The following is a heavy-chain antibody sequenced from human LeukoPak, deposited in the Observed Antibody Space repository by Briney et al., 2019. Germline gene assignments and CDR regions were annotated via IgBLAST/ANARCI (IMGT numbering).Heavy chain of an antibody. CDR3: ARVYSSGWEVSDY. V-gene: IGHV3-15*01. Sequence: PGGSLRLSCAASGFTFSNAWMSWVRQAPGKGLEWVGRIKSKTDGGTTDYAAPVKGRFTISRDDSKNTLYLQMNSLKTEDTAVYFCARVYSSGWEVSDYWGQGTLVTVSS. J-gene: IGHJ4*02. D-gene: IGHD6-19*01. CDR1: GFTFSNAW. CDR2: IKSKTDGGTT.